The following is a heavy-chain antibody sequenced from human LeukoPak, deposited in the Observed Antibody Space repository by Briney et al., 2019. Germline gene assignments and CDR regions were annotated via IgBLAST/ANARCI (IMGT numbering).Heavy chain of an antibody. V-gene: IGHV3-48*01. CDR1: GFTLSSYS. J-gene: IGHJ4*02. CDR3: ARDGDYDSSGSLVY. D-gene: IGHD3-22*01. Sequence: PGGSLRLSCAASGFTLSSYSMNWVRQAPGKGLEWVSYISSSSSTIYYADSVKGRFTISRDNSKNTLYLQMNSLRAEDTAVYYCARDGDYDSSGSLVYWGQGTLVTVSS. CDR2: ISSSSSTI.